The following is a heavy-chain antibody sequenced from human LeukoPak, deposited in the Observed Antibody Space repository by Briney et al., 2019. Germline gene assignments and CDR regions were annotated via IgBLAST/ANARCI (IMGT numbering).Heavy chain of an antibody. Sequence: PGGALRLSCAASGFTFSDYYMSWLRQAPGKGRDGVAYISSSGSTIYYADSLKGRFTISRENAKNSLYLQMNSLRAEDTAVYYCARGDEELLWFGGLNGAFDIWGQGTMVTVSS. V-gene: IGHV3-11*01. CDR3: ARGDEELLWFGGLNGAFDI. CDR1: GFTFSDYY. J-gene: IGHJ3*02. CDR2: ISSSGSTI. D-gene: IGHD3-10*01.